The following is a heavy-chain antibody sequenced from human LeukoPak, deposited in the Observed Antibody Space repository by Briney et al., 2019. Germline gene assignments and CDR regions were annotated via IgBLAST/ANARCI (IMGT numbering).Heavy chain of an antibody. D-gene: IGHD5-18*01. CDR3: AREGYNYGFNY. CDR1: GFHFSTYG. J-gene: IGHJ4*02. V-gene: IGHV3-48*01. CDR2: INTGSTTI. Sequence: GGSLRLSCAASGFHFSTYGMNWIRQAPGKRLKLISYINTGSTTIHHADSVKGRFTISRDNSKNTLYLQMNSLRAEDTAVYYCAREGYNYGFNYWGQGTLVTVSS.